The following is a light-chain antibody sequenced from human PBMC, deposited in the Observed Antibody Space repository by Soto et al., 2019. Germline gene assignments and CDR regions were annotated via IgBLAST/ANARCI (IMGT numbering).Light chain of an antibody. V-gene: IGLV1-51*01. Sequence: QSVLTQPPSVSAAPGPKVTISCSGSSXNIGGNSVSWYQQLPGTAPKLLIYDDNKRPSGIPDRFSGSKSGTSATLGITGFQTGDEAEYYCGSWDSSLSAYVFGTGTKVTVL. CDR1: SXNIGGNS. CDR3: GSWDSSLSAYV. J-gene: IGLJ1*01. CDR2: DDN.